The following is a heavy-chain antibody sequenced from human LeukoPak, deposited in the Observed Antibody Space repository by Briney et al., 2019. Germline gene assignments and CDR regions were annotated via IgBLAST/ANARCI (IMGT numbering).Heavy chain of an antibody. V-gene: IGHV1-69*01. Sequence: GSSVKVSCKASGGTFSSYAISWVRQAPGQGLEWMGGIIPIFGTANYAQKFQGRVTITADESTSTAYMELSSLRSEDTAVYYCARTQRETPEAYCGGDCYWYYWGQGTLVTVSS. D-gene: IGHD2-21*01. CDR3: ARTQRETPEAYCGGDCYWYY. J-gene: IGHJ4*02. CDR1: GGTFSSYA. CDR2: IIPIFGTA.